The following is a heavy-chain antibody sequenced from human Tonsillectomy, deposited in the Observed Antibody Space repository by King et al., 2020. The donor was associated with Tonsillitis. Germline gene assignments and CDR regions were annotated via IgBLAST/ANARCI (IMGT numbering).Heavy chain of an antibody. J-gene: IGHJ6*02. CDR1: GYTLTSHG. Sequence: QVQLVESGAEVKKPGASVKVSCKASGYTLTSHGISWVRQAPGKGLEWMGWISAYNGHTNYAQNLQGRLTVTTDQSTGTAYMELRSLRSDDTAVYFCARSGANDYGDYVFYGMDVWGQGTTVTVSS. V-gene: IGHV1-18*04. CDR2: ISAYNGHT. D-gene: IGHD4-17*01. CDR3: ARSGANDYGDYVFYGMDV.